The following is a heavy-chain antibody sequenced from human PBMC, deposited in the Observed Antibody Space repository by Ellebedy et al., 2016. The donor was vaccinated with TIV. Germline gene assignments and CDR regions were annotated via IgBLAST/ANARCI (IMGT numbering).Heavy chain of an antibody. V-gene: IGHV4-59*08. D-gene: IGHD1-1*01. CDR3: ARLKATNSPFDI. CDR2: IYYSGST. J-gene: IGHJ3*02. CDR1: GFTFSSYP. Sequence: ESLKISCAASGFTFSSYPMSWIRQPPGKGLEWIGYIYYSGSTNYNPSLKSRVTISVDTSKNQFSLKLSSVTAADTAVYYGARLKATNSPFDIWGQGTMVTVSS.